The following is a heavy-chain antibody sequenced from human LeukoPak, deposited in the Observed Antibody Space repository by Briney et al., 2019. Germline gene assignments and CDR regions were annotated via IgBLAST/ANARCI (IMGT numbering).Heavy chain of an antibody. CDR3: ARATLRRYSYGFDY. D-gene: IGHD5-18*01. V-gene: IGHV1-18*01. CDR2: ISAYNGNT. Sequence: GASVKVSCKASGYTFTSYGISWVRQAPGQGLEWMGWISAYNGNTNYAQKLQGRVTMTTDTSTSTAYMELRSLRSDDTAVYYCARATLRRYSYGFDYWGQGTLVTVSS. CDR1: GYTFTSYG. J-gene: IGHJ4*02.